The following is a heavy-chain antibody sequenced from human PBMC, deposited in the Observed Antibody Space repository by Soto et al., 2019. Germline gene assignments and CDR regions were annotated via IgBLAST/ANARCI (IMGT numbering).Heavy chain of an antibody. CDR1: GYTFSNYD. V-gene: IGHV1-8*01. Sequence: QVQLVQSGAELKKPGASVKVSCKASGYTFSNYDMNWVRQATGQGPEWIGWVNPNNGDTGYAQKFQGRDTLTTDISTTTAYMALTRLRSEDTAIYYCAKVSRKGSAIDFDYWGQGTLITVSS. D-gene: IGHD3-10*01. CDR2: VNPNNGDT. CDR3: AKVSRKGSAIDFDY. J-gene: IGHJ4*02.